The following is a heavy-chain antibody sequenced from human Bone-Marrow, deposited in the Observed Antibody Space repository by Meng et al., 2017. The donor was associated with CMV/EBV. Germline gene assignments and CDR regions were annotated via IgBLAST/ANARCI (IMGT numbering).Heavy chain of an antibody. Sequence: GESLKISCAASGFTFSDYYMSWIRQAPGKGLEWVSYISCGGCTIYYADSVRGRFTISRDNAKNSLYLQMNSLRPEDTAVYYCAKWVTIFGVVNPVDYWGQGTLVTVSS. CDR1: GFTFSDYY. J-gene: IGHJ4*02. CDR3: AKWVTIFGVVNPVDY. D-gene: IGHD3-3*01. V-gene: IGHV3-11*01. CDR2: ISCGGCTI.